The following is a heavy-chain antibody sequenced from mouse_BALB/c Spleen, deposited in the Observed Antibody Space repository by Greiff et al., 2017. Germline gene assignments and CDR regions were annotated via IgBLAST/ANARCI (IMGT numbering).Heavy chain of an antibody. CDR1: GFNIKDYY. J-gene: IGHJ2*01. D-gene: IGHD1-1*01. CDR2: IDPENGNT. CDR3: ARDGSLDY. Sequence: EVKLQESGAELVRPGALVKLSCKASGFNIKDYYMHWVKQRPEQGLEWIGWIDPENGNTIYDPKFQGKASITADTSSNTAYLQLSSLTSEDTAVYYCARDGSLDYWGQGTTLTVSS. V-gene: IGHV14-1*02.